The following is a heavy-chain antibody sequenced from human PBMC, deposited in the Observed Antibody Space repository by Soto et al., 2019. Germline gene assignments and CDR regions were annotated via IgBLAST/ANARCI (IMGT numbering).Heavy chain of an antibody. CDR2: ISSSSSYT. CDR1: GITVSYNY. Sequence: GGSLRLSCEASGITVSYNYMSWIRQAPGKGLEWVSYISSSSSYTNYADSVKGRFTISRDNAKNSLYLQMNSLRAEDTAVYYCARVPLGRYYYGMDVWGQGTTVTVSS. CDR3: ARVPLGRYYYGMDV. V-gene: IGHV3-11*05. J-gene: IGHJ6*02.